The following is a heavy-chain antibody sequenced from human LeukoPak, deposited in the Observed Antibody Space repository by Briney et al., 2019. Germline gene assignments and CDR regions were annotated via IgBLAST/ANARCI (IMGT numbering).Heavy chain of an antibody. Sequence: GGPLRLSCAASGFTFSSYSMNWVRQAPGKGLEWVSYLSSSGSSTNYADSVKGRFTISKDDAKSSLFLQMNSLREEDTALYYCARPSGALNFDYWGQGTLVTVSS. CDR1: GFTFSSYS. CDR3: ARPSGALNFDY. V-gene: IGHV3-48*02. CDR2: LSSSGSST. J-gene: IGHJ4*02. D-gene: IGHD2-15*01.